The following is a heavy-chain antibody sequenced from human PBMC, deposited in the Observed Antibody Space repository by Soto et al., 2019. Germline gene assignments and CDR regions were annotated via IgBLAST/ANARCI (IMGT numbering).Heavy chain of an antibody. CDR2: ISGSGGST. D-gene: IGHD2-15*01. CDR3: AKASPDIVVVVAAISYYYGMDV. CDR1: GFTFSSYA. Sequence: PGGSLRLSCAASGFTFSSYAMSWVRQAPGKGLEWVSAISGSGGSTYYADSVKGRFTISRDNSKNTLYLQMNSLRAEDTAVYYCAKASPDIVVVVAAISYYYGMDVWGQGTTVTVSS. J-gene: IGHJ6*02. V-gene: IGHV3-23*01.